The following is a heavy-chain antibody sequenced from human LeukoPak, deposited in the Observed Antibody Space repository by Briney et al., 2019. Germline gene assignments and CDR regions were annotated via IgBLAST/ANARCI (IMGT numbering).Heavy chain of an antibody. Sequence: KPSETLSLTCSVSVDLISSYYWSWIRQPPGKGLEWIGYIYYSGSTNYNPSYQSRVTISVDTSKNQFSLNLSSVTAADAAVYYCARRGYYYDYFHHWGQGTLVTVSS. CDR2: IYYSGST. J-gene: IGHJ1*01. CDR1: VDLISSYY. CDR3: ARRGYYYDYFHH. V-gene: IGHV4-59*01. D-gene: IGHD3-22*01.